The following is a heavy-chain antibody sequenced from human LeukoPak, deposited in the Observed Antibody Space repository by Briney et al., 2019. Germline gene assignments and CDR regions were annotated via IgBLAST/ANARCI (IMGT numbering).Heavy chain of an antibody. CDR1: GFTFSDYY. V-gene: IGHV3-11*01. J-gene: IGHJ4*02. Sequence: PGGSLRLSCAASGFTFSDYYMGWIRQAPGKGLEWVSYISSSGSTIYYADSVKGRFTISRDNAKNSLYLQMNSLRAEDTAVYYCARVAQYRGYSYSPHAGLDYWGQGTLVTVSS. CDR3: ARVAQYRGYSYSPHAGLDY. D-gene: IGHD5-18*01. CDR2: ISSSGSTI.